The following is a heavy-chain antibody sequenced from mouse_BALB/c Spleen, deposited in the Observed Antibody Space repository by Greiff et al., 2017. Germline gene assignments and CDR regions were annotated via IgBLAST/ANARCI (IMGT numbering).Heavy chain of an antibody. CDR3: ARESYGLYAMDY. CDR1: GFSLTSYG. Sequence: VHLVESGPGLVAPSQSLSITCTVSGFSLTSYGVHWVRQPPGKGLEWLGVIWAGGSTNYNSTLMSRLSISKDNSKSQVFLKMNSLQTDDTAMYYCARESYGLYAMDYWGQGTSVTVSS. CDR2: IWAGGST. J-gene: IGHJ4*01. D-gene: IGHD1-2*01. V-gene: IGHV2-9*02.